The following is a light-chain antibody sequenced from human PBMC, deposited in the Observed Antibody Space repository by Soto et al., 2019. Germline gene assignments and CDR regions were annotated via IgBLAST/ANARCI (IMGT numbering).Light chain of an antibody. CDR3: QQRSNWGIT. V-gene: IGKV3D-15*01. CDR1: QSVSSN. CDR2: GAS. J-gene: IGKJ5*01. Sequence: IVMPQSPATLSVSPGERATLSCMASQSVSSNLAWYQQKPGQAPRLLISGASTRATGIPARFSGSGSGTEFTLTISSLEPEDFAVYYCQQRSNWGITFGQGTRLEI.